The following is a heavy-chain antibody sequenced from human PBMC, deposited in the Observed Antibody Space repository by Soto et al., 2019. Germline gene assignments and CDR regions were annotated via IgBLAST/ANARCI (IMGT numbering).Heavy chain of an antibody. CDR2: ISSSSSYI. CDR1: GFTFSSYS. Sequence: EVQLVESGGGLVKPGGSLRLSCAASGFTFSSYSMNWVRQAPGKGLEWVSSISSSSSYIYYADSVKGRFTISRDNANNSLYLQMNSLRAEDTAVYYCARYGDYSPYYYGMDVWGQGTTVTVSS. V-gene: IGHV3-21*01. CDR3: ARYGDYSPYYYGMDV. D-gene: IGHD4-17*01. J-gene: IGHJ6*02.